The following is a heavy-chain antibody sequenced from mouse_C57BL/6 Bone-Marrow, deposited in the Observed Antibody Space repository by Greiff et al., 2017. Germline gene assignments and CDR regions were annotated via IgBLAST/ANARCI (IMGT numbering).Heavy chain of an antibody. CDR3: ARGDDYDWFAY. CDR1: GYTFTSYW. J-gene: IGHJ3*01. D-gene: IGHD2-4*01. CDR2: IDPSDSYT. Sequence: QVQLQQPGAELVKPGALVKLSCKASGYTFTSYWMQWVKQRPGQGLEWIGEIDPSDSYTNYNQKFKGKATLTVDTSSSTAYMQLSSLTSEDSAVYYCARGDDYDWFAYWGQGTLVTVSA. V-gene: IGHV1-50*01.